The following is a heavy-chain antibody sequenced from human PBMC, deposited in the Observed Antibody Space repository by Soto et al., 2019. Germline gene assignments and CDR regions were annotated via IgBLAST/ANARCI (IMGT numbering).Heavy chain of an antibody. CDR3: ARECSGGSCYFPGAFDI. J-gene: IGHJ3*02. CDR1: GFTFSSYG. CDR2: IWYDGSNK. V-gene: IGHV3-33*01. Sequence: GGSLRLSCAASGFTFSSYGMHWVRQAPGKGLEWVAVIWYDGSNKYYADSVKGRFTISRDNSKNTLYLQMNSLRAEDTAVYYCARECSGGSCYFPGAFDIWGQGTMVTVSS. D-gene: IGHD2-15*01.